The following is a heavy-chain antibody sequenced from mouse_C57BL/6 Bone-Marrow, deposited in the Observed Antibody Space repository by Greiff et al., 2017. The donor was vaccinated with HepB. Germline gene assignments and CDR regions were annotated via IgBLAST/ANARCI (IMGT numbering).Heavy chain of an antibody. D-gene: IGHD2-4*01. CDR3: ARGNYDYAGSAMDY. CDR1: GYTFTSYW. Sequence: QVQLQQPGAELVKPGASVKLSCKASGYTFTSYWMQWVKQRPGQGLEWIGEIDPSDSYTNYNQKFKGKATLTVDTSSSTAYMQLSSLTSEDSAVYYCARGNYDYAGSAMDYWGQGTSVTVSS. CDR2: IDPSDSYT. V-gene: IGHV1-50*01. J-gene: IGHJ4*01.